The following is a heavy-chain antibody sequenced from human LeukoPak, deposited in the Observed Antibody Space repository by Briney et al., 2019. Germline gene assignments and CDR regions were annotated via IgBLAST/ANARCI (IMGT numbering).Heavy chain of an antibody. CDR1: GFTFSSYA. CDR2: ISYDGSNK. CDR3: ARDRGYYDSRYYYGMDV. Sequence: PGGSLRLSCAASGFTFSSYAMHWVRQAPGKGLEWVAVISYDGSNKYYADSVKGRFTISRDNSKNTLYLQMNSLRAEDTAVYYCARDRGYYDSRYYYGMDVWGQGTTVTVSS. V-gene: IGHV3-30-3*01. J-gene: IGHJ6*02. D-gene: IGHD3-22*01.